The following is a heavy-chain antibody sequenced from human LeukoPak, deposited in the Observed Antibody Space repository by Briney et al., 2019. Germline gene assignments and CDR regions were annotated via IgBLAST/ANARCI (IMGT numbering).Heavy chain of an antibody. J-gene: IGHJ5*01. Sequence: GGSLRLSCAVSGFTFSSYWMSWVRQAPGKGLEWVANINQDGSEKYYVDSVKGRFTISRDNDKNSLYLQMNSLRAEDAAVYYCARDVATIGSWFDSWGQGTLVTVSS. CDR2: INQDGSEK. D-gene: IGHD5-24*01. CDR1: GFTFSSYW. CDR3: ARDVATIGSWFDS. V-gene: IGHV3-7*01.